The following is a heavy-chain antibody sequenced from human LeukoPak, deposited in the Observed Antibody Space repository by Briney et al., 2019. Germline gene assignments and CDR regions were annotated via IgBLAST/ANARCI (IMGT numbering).Heavy chain of an antibody. J-gene: IGHJ4*02. Sequence: SETLSLTCAVYGGSFSGYYWSWIRQPPGKGLEWIGEINHSGSTNYNPSLKSRVTISVDTSKNQFSLKLSSVTAADTAVYYRARVLDSRFDYWGQGTLVTVSS. CDR2: INHSGST. D-gene: IGHD3/OR15-3a*01. CDR1: GGSFSGYY. V-gene: IGHV4-34*01. CDR3: ARVLDSRFDY.